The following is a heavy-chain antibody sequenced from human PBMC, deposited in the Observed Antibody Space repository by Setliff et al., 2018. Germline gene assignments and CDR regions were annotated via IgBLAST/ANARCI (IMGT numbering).Heavy chain of an antibody. D-gene: IGHD2-15*01. Sequence: ASVKVSCKASDYILTSYGLSWVRQAPGQGLEWMGWISTYNGHTNYAQRFQGRVTMTTDTSTRTAYMELRTLRSDDAAVYYCAISSLSICRGGNCPNAFDIWGQGRMVTVSS. CDR3: AISSLSICRGGNCPNAFDI. CDR1: DYILTSYG. V-gene: IGHV1-18*01. J-gene: IGHJ3*02. CDR2: ISTYNGHT.